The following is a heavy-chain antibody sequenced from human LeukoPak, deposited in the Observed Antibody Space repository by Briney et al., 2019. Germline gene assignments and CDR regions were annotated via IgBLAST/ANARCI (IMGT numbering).Heavy chain of an antibody. CDR2: INPSGGST. CDR3: AREDGSGFGAFEI. CDR1: GYTFTSYY. J-gene: IGHJ3*02. Sequence: ASVKVSCKASGYTFTSYYIHWVRQAPGQGLEWMGVINPSGGSTTYAQKFQGRITMTRDTSTSTVYVEVSSLRSEDTAVYYCAREDGSGFGAFEIWGQGTMVTVSS. V-gene: IGHV1-46*01. D-gene: IGHD3-22*01.